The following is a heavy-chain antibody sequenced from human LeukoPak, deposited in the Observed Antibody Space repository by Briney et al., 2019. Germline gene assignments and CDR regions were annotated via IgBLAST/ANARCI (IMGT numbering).Heavy chain of an antibody. J-gene: IGHJ5*02. CDR2: IYYSGST. CDR3: AGEYSSSWHRWFDP. V-gene: IGHV4-59*12. Sequence: SETLSLTCTVSGGSISSYYWSWIRQPPGKGLEWIGYIYYSGSTNYNPSLKSRVTISVDTSKNQFSLKLSSVTAADTAVYYCAGEYSSSWHRWFDPWGQGTLVTVSS. D-gene: IGHD6-13*01. CDR1: GGSISSYY.